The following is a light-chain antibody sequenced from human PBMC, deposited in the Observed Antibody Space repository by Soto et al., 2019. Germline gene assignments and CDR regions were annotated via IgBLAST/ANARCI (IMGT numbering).Light chain of an antibody. J-gene: IGKJ1*01. Sequence: DIHLTQSPSTLSSSLGDRVSITFLASQSISTWLALYQQKPGKAPKLLIFDASSLESRVSSRFSGRGSGTQFTLTISSLQPDDFATYYCQQYSTYPWTFGQGTKVDI. V-gene: IGKV1-5*01. CDR2: DAS. CDR3: QQYSTYPWT. CDR1: QSISTW.